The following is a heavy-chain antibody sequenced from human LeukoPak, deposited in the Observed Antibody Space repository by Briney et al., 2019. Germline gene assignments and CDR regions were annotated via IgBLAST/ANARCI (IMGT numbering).Heavy chain of an antibody. CDR3: ARHFRRSGWYYFDY. CDR2: IYHSGST. D-gene: IGHD6-19*01. Sequence: SGTLSLTCAVSGGSISSSNWWSWARQPPGKGLEWIGEIYHSGSTNYNPSLKSRVTISVDKSKNQFSLKLSSVTAADTALYYCARHFRRSGWYYFDYWGQGTPVTVSS. V-gene: IGHV4-4*02. CDR1: GGSISSSNW. J-gene: IGHJ4*02.